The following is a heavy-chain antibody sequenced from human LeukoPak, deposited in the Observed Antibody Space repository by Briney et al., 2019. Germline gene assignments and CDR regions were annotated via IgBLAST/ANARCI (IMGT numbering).Heavy chain of an antibody. CDR3: SNRGETGTKYFDY. CDR2: ISGSGGST. Sequence: PGGSLRLSCAASGFTFSSYAMSWVRQAPGKGLEWVSVISGSGGSTYYADSVKGRFTISRDNSKNTLYLHMNSLRAEDTAVYYCSNRGETGTKYFDYWGQGTLVTVSS. CDR1: GFTFSSYA. J-gene: IGHJ4*02. D-gene: IGHD1-1*01. V-gene: IGHV3-23*01.